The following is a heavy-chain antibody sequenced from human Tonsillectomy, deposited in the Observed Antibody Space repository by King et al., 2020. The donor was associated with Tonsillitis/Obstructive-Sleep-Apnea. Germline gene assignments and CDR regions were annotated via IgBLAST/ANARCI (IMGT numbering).Heavy chain of an antibody. CDR3: ARRYCTNGVCFLDY. D-gene: IGHD2-8*01. Sequence: VQLQESGPGLVKPSKTLSLTCTVSGASISGYYWSWIWQPPGKGLEWIGYIFYSGITYYNPSLKSRVTISVDTSKNQFSLKLSSVTAADTAMYYCARRYCTNGVCFLDYWGQGTLVSVSS. J-gene: IGHJ4*02. V-gene: IGHV4-59*01. CDR1: GASISGYY. CDR2: IFYSGIT.